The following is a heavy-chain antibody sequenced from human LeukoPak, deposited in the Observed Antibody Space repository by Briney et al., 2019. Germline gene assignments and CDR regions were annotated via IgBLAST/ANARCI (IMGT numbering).Heavy chain of an antibody. CDR2: ISAYNGNT. D-gene: IGHD6-19*01. J-gene: IGHJ5*02. V-gene: IGHV1-18*01. CDR3: ARVAKVAVAGFGGVDP. CDR1: GYTFTSYG. Sequence: ASVKVSCKASGYTFTSYGISWVRQAPGQGLEWMGWISAYNGNTNYAQKLQGRVTMTTDTSTSTAYMELSRLRSDDTAVYYCARVAKVAVAGFGGVDPWGQGTLVTVSS.